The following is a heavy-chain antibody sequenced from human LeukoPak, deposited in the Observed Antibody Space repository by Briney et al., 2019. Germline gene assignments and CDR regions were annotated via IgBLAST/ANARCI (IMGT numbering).Heavy chain of an antibody. CDR3: ARERVNWNYVHPLDY. CDR1: GYTFTSYG. Sequence: ASVKVSCQASGYTFTSYGISWVREAPGQGLEWMGWISAYNGNTNYAQNLQGRVTMTTDTSTSTAYMELRSLRFDDTAVYYCARERVNWNYVHPLDYWGQGTLVTVSS. J-gene: IGHJ4*02. V-gene: IGHV1-18*01. D-gene: IGHD1-7*01. CDR2: ISAYNGNT.